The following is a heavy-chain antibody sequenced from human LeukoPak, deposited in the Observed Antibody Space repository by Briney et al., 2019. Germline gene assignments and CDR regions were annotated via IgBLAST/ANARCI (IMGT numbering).Heavy chain of an antibody. Sequence: GSLRLSCAASGFTFSSYAMHWVRQAPGKGLEWVAVISYDGSNKYYADSVKGRSTISRDNAKNSLYLQMNSLRAEDTALYYCAKASSWGSYRYDYFDYWGQGTLVTVSS. CDR3: AKASSWGSYRYDYFDY. J-gene: IGHJ4*02. CDR2: ISYDGSNK. D-gene: IGHD3-16*02. V-gene: IGHV3-30-3*01. CDR1: GFTFSSYA.